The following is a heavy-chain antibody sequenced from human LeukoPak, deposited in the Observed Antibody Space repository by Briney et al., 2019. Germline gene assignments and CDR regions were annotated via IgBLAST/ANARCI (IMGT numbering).Heavy chain of an antibody. Sequence: GGSLRLSCAASGFTLSSSWMSWVRQAPGKGLQCVANIKKDGSEKNYVDSVKGRFTISRDNAKNSLYLEMSSLRDEDTAVYYRATIWALAAWGQRTLVTASS. CDR1: GFTLSSSW. J-gene: IGHJ5*02. CDR3: ATIWALAA. D-gene: IGHD3-16*01. V-gene: IGHV3-7*01. CDR2: IKKDGSEK.